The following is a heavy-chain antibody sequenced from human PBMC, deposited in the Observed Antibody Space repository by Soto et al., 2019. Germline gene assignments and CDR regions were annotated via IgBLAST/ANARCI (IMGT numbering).Heavy chain of an antibody. Sequence: QVQLQESGPGLVKPSQTLSLTCTVSGGSISSGGYYWSWIRQHPGKGLEWIGYIYYSGSTYYNPSHKRRVTISVDTSKNQCSLKLSSVTAADTAVYYCARSSQSTVTTFAYWGQGTLFTVSS. V-gene: IGHV4-31*03. CDR2: IYYSGST. CDR1: GGSISSGGYY. D-gene: IGHD4-17*01. CDR3: ARSSQSTVTTFAY. J-gene: IGHJ4*02.